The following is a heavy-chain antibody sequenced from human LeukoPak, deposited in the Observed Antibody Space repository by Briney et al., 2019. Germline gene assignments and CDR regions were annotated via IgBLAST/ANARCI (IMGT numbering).Heavy chain of an antibody. D-gene: IGHD4-11*01. V-gene: IGHV4-30-4*08. Sequence: SETLSLTCTVSGGSISSYYWSWIRQPPGKGLEWIGYIYYSGSTYYNPSLKSRVTISVDTSKNQFSLKLSSVTAADTAVYYCARGGGNYGWFDPWGQGTLVTVSS. J-gene: IGHJ5*02. CDR3: ARGGGNYGWFDP. CDR2: IYYSGST. CDR1: GGSISSYY.